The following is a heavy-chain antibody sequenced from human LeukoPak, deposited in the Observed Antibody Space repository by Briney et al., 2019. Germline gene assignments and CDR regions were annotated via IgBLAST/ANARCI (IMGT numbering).Heavy chain of an antibody. J-gene: IGHJ4*02. D-gene: IGHD5-18*01. Sequence: GGSLRLSCAAFGFTFSSYAMSWVRQAPGKGLEWVSAISGSGGSTYYADSVKGRFTISRDNSKNTLYLQMNSLRAEDTAVYYCAKLGSAMVLYYFDYWGQGTLVTVSS. V-gene: IGHV3-23*01. CDR3: AKLGSAMVLYYFDY. CDR1: GFTFSSYA. CDR2: ISGSGGST.